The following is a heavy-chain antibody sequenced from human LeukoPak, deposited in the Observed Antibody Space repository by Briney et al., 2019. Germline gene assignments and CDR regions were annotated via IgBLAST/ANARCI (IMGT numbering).Heavy chain of an antibody. CDR1: GFTFSSSW. Sequence: GGSLRLSCAASGFTFSSSWMHWVRQTPGKGLVWVSRINSDGSTTSYEDSVKGRFTISRDNAKNTLYLQMNSLRAEDTAVYYCALPSLGYCTTTSCPLYYWGQGTLVTVSS. CDR3: ALPSLGYCTTTSCPLYY. V-gene: IGHV3-74*01. J-gene: IGHJ4*02. D-gene: IGHD2-2*01. CDR2: INSDGSTT.